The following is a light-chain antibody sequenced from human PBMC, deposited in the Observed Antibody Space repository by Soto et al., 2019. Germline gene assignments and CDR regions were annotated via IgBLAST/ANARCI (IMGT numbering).Light chain of an antibody. V-gene: IGKV1-5*01. CDR1: QSVSGW. CDR3: QQYNNYWT. Sequence: DIQMTQSPSTLSASVGDTVTVTCRASQSVSGWLAWYQQKPGEAPKLLIYDASNLEAGVPSRFRGSGSGTDFTFTISRLQPDDLATYYCQQYNNYWTFGQGTKVDIK. CDR2: DAS. J-gene: IGKJ1*01.